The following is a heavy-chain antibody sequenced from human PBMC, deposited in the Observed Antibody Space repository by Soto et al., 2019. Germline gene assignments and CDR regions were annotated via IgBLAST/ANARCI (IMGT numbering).Heavy chain of an antibody. CDR1: GGSISSSNW. CDR3: APRWGEGRVDS. Sequence: QVQLQESGPGLVKPSGTLSLTCAVSGGSISSSNWWSWVRQPPGKGLQWIGEIYHSGSTNYIPSLEVRAPISVDKSGNRFSLKLSSVTAAHTAVDSSAPRWGEGRVDSWGQGTLVTVSS. J-gene: IGHJ4*02. D-gene: IGHD3-16*01. V-gene: IGHV4-4*02. CDR2: IYHSGST.